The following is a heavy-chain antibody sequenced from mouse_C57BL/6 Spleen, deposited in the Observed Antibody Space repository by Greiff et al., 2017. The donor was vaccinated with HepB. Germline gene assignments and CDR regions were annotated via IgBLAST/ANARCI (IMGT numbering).Heavy chain of an antibody. CDR3: ARGASTVVAKENFDY. CDR2: INPNYGTT. J-gene: IGHJ2*01. D-gene: IGHD1-1*01. CDR1: GYSFTDYN. Sequence: EVKLQQSGPELVKPGASVKISCKASGYSFTDYNMNWVKQSNGKSLEWIGVINPNYGTTSYNQKFKGKATSTVDQSSSTAYMQLNSLTSEDSAVYYCARGASTVVAKENFDYWGQGTTLTVSS. V-gene: IGHV1-39*01.